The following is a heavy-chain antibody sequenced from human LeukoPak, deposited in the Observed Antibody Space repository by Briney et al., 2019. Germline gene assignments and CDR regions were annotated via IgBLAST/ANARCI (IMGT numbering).Heavy chain of an antibody. CDR1: GGTFSSYA. CDR3: ARDSSEFRSLIPH. J-gene: IGHJ1*01. CDR2: ITPMFSTA. D-gene: IGHD2-21*01. V-gene: IGHV1-69*13. Sequence: SVKVSCKASGGTFSSYAISWVRQAPGQGLEWMGGITPMFSTAKYAQKFQGRVSIAADESTSTAYMELSSLRSEDTAVYYCARDSSEFRSLIPHWGQGTLVTVSS.